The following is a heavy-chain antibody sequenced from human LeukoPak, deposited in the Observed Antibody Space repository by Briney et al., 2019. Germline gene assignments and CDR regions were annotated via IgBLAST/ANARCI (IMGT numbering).Heavy chain of an antibody. V-gene: IGHV3-11*04. D-gene: IGHD3-10*02. CDR1: GGSISSSSYY. CDR3: AELGITMIGGV. CDR2: ISSSGSTI. Sequence: LSLTCTVSGGSISSSSYYWGWIRQPPGKGLEWVSYISSSGSTIYYADSVKGRFTISRDNAKNSLYLQMYSLRAEDTAVYYCAELGITMIGGVWGKGTTVTISS. J-gene: IGHJ6*04.